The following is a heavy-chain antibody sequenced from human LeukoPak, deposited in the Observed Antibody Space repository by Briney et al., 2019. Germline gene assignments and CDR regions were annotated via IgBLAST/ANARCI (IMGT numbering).Heavy chain of an antibody. CDR1: GGTFSIYA. CDR2: IIPIFGTA. J-gene: IGHJ6*02. Sequence: ASVKVSCKASGGTFSIYAISWVRQAPGQGLEWMGGIIPIFGTANYAQKFQGRVTITADESTSTAYMELSSLRSEDTAVYYCARAPRPGRSSSSIYGMDVWGQGTTVTVSS. D-gene: IGHD6-6*01. CDR3: ARAPRPGRSSSSIYGMDV. V-gene: IGHV1-69*13.